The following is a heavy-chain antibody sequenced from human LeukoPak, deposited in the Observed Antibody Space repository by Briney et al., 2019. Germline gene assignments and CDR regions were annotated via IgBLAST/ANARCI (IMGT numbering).Heavy chain of an antibody. J-gene: IGHJ6*03. V-gene: IGHV1-8*03. D-gene: IGHD5-18*01. CDR3: ARGAKYSYGPQHYYMDV. CDR2: MNPNTGNT. CDR1: GYTLTTYD. Sequence: GASVKVSCKASGYTLTTYDIYWVRQTAGQGLELMGWMNPNTGNTGYAHKFLDRVTITRDTSISTAYMELSSLRSDDTAVYYCARGAKYSYGPQHYYMDVWGKGTTVTVSS.